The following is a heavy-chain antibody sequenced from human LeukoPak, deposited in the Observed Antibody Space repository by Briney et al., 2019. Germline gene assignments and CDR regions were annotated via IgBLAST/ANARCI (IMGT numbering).Heavy chain of an antibody. CDR1: GYTLTELS. D-gene: IGHD6-13*01. Sequence: ASVKVSCKVSGYTLTELSMHWVRQAPGKGLEWMGGFDPEDGETIYAQKFQGRVTMTEDTSTDTAYMELSSLRSEDTAVYYCATAAPFIAAAGTLYYYYYGMDVWGQGTTVTVSS. J-gene: IGHJ6*02. CDR2: FDPEDGET. V-gene: IGHV1-24*01. CDR3: ATAAPFIAAAGTLYYYYYGMDV.